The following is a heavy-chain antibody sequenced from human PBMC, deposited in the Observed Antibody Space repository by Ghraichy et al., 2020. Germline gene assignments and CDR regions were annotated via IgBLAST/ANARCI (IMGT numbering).Heavy chain of an antibody. J-gene: IGHJ6*02. CDR3: ARGQSSILWFGGIYYYYGMDV. Sequence: SETLSLTCAVYGGSFSGYYWSWIRQPPGKGLEWIGEINHSGSTNYNPSLKSRVTISVDTSKNQFSLKLSSVTAADTAVYYCARGQSSILWFGGIYYYYGMDVWGQGSTVTVSS. V-gene: IGHV4-34*01. CDR1: GGSFSGYY. CDR2: INHSGST. D-gene: IGHD3-10*01.